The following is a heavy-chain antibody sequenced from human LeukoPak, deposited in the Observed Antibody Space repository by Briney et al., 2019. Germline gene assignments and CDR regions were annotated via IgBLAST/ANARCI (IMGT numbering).Heavy chain of an antibody. CDR1: GFNFRGYN. D-gene: IGHD3-16*01. J-gene: IGHJ4*02. CDR2: MSTSSTYI. V-gene: IGHV3-21*06. Sequence: PGGSLRLSCAASGFNFRGYNMSWVRQAPGEGLEWVSSMSTSSTYIYYADSIKGRFTISRDDARSLLSLQMDSLRAEDTAVYYCVRDFAFGFCNTTTCRYPFDSWGQGTLVTVSS. CDR3: VRDFAFGFCNTTTCRYPFDS.